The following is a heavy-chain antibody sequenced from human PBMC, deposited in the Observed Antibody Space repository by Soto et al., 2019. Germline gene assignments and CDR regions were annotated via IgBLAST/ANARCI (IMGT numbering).Heavy chain of an antibody. CDR2: MNPNSGNT. J-gene: IGHJ3*02. D-gene: IGHD6-19*01. CDR1: GYTFTSYD. V-gene: IGHV1-8*02. CDR3: ARHSIAVAAIDI. Sequence: ASVKVSCKASGYTFTSYDINWVRQATGQGLEWMGWMNPNSGNTGYAQKFQGRVTMTRNTSISTAYMELSSLRAEDTAVYYCARHSIAVAAIDIWGQGTMVTVSS.